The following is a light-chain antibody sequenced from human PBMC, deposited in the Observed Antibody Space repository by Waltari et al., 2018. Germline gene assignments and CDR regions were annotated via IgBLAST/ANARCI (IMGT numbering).Light chain of an antibody. J-gene: IGKJ1*01. Sequence: DIVMTQSPDSLAVSLGERATINCTSWQTVLHSTDNNNYLAWYQQKLGQPPKLLIYWASTRASGVPDRFSGSGSGTDFTLTISSLQAEDVAVYYCQQYYDTPRTFGQGTRVEIK. CDR3: QQYYDTPRT. CDR2: WAS. CDR1: QTVLHSTDNNNY. V-gene: IGKV4-1*01.